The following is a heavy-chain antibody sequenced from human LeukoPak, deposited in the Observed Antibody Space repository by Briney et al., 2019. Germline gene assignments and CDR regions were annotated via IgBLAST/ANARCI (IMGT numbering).Heavy chain of an antibody. CDR1: DGSISSSSYF. V-gene: IGHV4-39*01. D-gene: IGHD2/OR15-2a*01. J-gene: IGHJ5*02. CDR3: ARRTRRVGGNSALGWLDP. CDR2: IYYTGST. Sequence: SETLSLTCTVSDGSISSSSYFWGWIRQPPGKGLEWIGTIYYTGSTYYTPSLKSRVTISIDTSNNQFSLILSSVTAADTAVYYCARRTRRVGGNSALGWLDPWGQGTLVTVSS.